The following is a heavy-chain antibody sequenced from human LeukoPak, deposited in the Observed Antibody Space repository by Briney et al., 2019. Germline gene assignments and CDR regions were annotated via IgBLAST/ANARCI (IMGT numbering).Heavy chain of an antibody. CDR3: GRVAGVAGNFDS. CDR1: GYTFTGSY. Sequence: GPSVKLSSKASGYTFTGSYMHWVRQAPGQGLGWMGWVNTNSGGTNYAKKSPGRVTMTRDTSISTAYMELSRLRSDDTAVSYCGRVAGVAGNFDSWGQGTLVTVSS. D-gene: IGHD6-19*01. CDR2: VNTNSGGT. J-gene: IGHJ4*02. V-gene: IGHV1-2*02.